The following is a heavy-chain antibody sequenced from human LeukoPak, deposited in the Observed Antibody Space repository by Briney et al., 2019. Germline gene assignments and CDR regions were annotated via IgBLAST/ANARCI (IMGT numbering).Heavy chain of an antibody. J-gene: IGHJ4*02. D-gene: IGHD6-13*01. CDR3: ARAGSSWLNYFDY. CDR1: GFTFSSYS. Sequence: PGGSLRLSCAASGFTFSSYSMNWVRQAPGKGLEWVSSISSSSSYTYYADSVKGRFTISRDNAKNSLYLQMNSLRAEDTAVYYCARAGSSWLNYFDYWGQGTLVTVSS. V-gene: IGHV3-21*01. CDR2: ISSSSSYT.